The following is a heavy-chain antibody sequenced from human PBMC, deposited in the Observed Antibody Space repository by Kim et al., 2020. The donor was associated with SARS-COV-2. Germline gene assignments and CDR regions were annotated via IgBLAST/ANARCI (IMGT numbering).Heavy chain of an antibody. Sequence: SETLSLTCAVYGGSFSGYYWSWIRQPPGKGLEWIGEINHSGSTNYNPSLKSRVTISVDTSKNQFSLKLSSVTAADTAVYYCARAAGTLDYWGQGTLVTVSS. CDR3: ARAAGTLDY. J-gene: IGHJ4*02. V-gene: IGHV4-34*01. CDR2: INHSGST. CDR1: GGSFSGYY. D-gene: IGHD6-13*01.